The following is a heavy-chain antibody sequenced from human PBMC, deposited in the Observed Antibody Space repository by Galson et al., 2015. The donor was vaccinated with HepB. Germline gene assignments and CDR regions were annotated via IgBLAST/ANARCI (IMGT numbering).Heavy chain of an antibody. CDR3: AVWGMRYYDSSGYYLDW. CDR2: ISSSSSYI. Sequence: SLRLSCAASGFTFSSYSMNRVRQAPGKGLEWVSSISSSSSYIYYADSVKGRFTISRDNAKNSLYLQMNSLRAEDTAVYYCAVWGMRYYDSSGYYLDWWGQGTLVTVSS. D-gene: IGHD3-22*01. J-gene: IGHJ4*02. V-gene: IGHV3-21*01. CDR1: GFTFSSYS.